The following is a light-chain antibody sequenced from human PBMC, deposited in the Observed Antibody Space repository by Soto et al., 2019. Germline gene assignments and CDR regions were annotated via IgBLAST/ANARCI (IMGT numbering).Light chain of an antibody. CDR3: CSYADSYTWV. J-gene: IGLJ3*02. CDR2: EVS. CDR1: SSDVGSYNY. Sequence: QSALTQPPSASGSPGQSVTISCTGTSSDVGSYNYVSWYQQHPGKAPKLMIYEVSKRPSGVPDRFSGSKSGNTASLTVSGLQAEDEADYYCCSYADSYTWVFGGGTKLTVL. V-gene: IGLV2-8*01.